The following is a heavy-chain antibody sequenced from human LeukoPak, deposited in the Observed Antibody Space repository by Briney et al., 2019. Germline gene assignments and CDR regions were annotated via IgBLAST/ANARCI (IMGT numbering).Heavy chain of an antibody. CDR3: ARVGSKSMVRGVINNWFDP. J-gene: IGHJ5*02. Sequence: GGSLRLSCAASGFTFSSYSMNWVRQAPGKGLEWVSSISSSSSYIYYADSVKGRFTISRDNAKNSLYLQMNSLRAEDTAVYYCARVGSKSMVRGVINNWFDPWGQGTLVTVSS. D-gene: IGHD3-10*01. CDR1: GFTFSSYS. V-gene: IGHV3-21*01. CDR2: ISSSSSYI.